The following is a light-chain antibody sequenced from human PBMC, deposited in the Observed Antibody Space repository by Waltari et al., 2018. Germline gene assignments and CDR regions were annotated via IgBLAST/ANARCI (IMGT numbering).Light chain of an antibody. Sequence: DIQMTQSPSSLSASVGDRVTITCRASQDIGSWFAWYQQKPGKAPKLLIYAASRLESGVPPRFSGSGSGTDFILAISSLQPEDCGTFYCQQGNSFPYTFGQGTKLEI. CDR3: QQGNSFPYT. CDR1: QDIGSW. CDR2: AAS. J-gene: IGKJ2*01. V-gene: IGKV1-12*01.